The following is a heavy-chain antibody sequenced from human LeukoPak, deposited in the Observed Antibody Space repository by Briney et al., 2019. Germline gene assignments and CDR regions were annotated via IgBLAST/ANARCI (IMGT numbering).Heavy chain of an antibody. D-gene: IGHD3-10*01. J-gene: IGHJ4*02. CDR1: GYPFTGYY. CDR2: INPNSAVT. Sequence: ASVKVSCKASGYPFTGYYMHWVRQAPGQGLEWMGWINPNSAVTNYAQKFQDRVTMTRDTSISTAYMELSRLRSDDTAVYYCARSRYGSGTPVDYWGQGTLVTVSS. CDR3: ARSRYGSGTPVDY. V-gene: IGHV1-2*02.